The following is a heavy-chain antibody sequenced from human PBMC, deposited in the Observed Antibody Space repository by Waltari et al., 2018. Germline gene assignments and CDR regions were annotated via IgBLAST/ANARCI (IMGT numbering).Heavy chain of an antibody. CDR1: GDSITRGGHY. CDR3: ARDSGVGYTSSWYYFDS. D-gene: IGHD6-13*01. V-gene: IGHV4-31*03. CDR2: IYYSGST. J-gene: IGHJ4*02. Sequence: QVQLQESGPGLVKPSQTLSLTCTVSGDSITRGGHYWSWIRQHPGKGLEWSRYIYYSGSTHYNPSLESRVSISVDTSKNQFSLKLSSVTAADTAVYYCARDSGVGYTSSWYYFDSWGQGTLVTVSS.